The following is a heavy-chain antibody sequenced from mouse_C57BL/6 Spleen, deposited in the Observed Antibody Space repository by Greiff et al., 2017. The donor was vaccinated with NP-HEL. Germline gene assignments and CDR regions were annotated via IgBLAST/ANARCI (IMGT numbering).Heavy chain of an antibody. D-gene: IGHD2-5*01. CDR3: ARYSNYFYYYAMDY. CDR1: GYAFSSSW. Sequence: VQLQESGPELVKPGASVKISCKASGYAFSSSWMNWVKQRPGKGLEWIGRIYPGDGDTNYNGKFKGKATLTADKSSSTAYMQLSSLTSEDSAVYFCARYSNYFYYYAMDYWGQGTSVTVSS. V-gene: IGHV1-82*01. CDR2: IYPGDGDT. J-gene: IGHJ4*01.